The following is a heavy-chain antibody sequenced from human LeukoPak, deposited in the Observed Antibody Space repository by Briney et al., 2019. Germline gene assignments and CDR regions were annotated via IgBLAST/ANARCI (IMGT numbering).Heavy chain of an antibody. J-gene: IGHJ6*02. CDR2: INPSGGST. V-gene: IGHV1-46*01. CDR3: ARTTPPYGMDV. Sequence: GASVKVSCKASGYTFTSYYMHWVRQAPGQRLEWMGIINPSGGSTSYAQKFQGRVTMTRDTSTSAVYMELSSLRSEDTAVYYCARTTPPYGMDVWGQGTTVTVSS. CDR1: GYTFTSYY. D-gene: IGHD4-11*01.